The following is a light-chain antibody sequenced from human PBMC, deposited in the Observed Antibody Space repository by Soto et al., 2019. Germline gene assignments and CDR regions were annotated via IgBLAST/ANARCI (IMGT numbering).Light chain of an antibody. J-gene: IGKJ2*03. Sequence: VVLTPSPLSLPVTLGQPASISCRSSQSLVYRDGNTYLNWFQQRPGQSPRRLIYKVSDRDSGVPDRFSGRGSGTDLTLKISRVEAEDVGVYYCMQGTHVPPYSFGQGTKLEIK. CDR1: QSLVYRDGNTY. CDR2: KVS. V-gene: IGKV2-30*01. CDR3: MQGTHVPPYS.